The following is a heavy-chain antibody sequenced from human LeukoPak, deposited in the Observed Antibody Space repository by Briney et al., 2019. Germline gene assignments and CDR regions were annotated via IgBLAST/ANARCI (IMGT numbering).Heavy chain of an antibody. Sequence: GGSLRLSCAASGFTFSNFEMNWVRQAPGRGLEWVSVFYSPGSTYYADSVHGRFTISRDNSLNTLFLQMNSLRVEDTAVYYCASARESCIGSTCYEYFHHWGQGTPLTVSS. CDR1: GFTFSNFE. J-gene: IGHJ1*01. CDR3: ASARESCIGSTCYEYFHH. V-gene: IGHV3-53*01. CDR2: FYSPGST. D-gene: IGHD2-2*01.